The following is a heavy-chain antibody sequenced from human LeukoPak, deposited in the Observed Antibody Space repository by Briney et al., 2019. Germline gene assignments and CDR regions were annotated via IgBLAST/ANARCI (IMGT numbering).Heavy chain of an antibody. CDR2: IFYSGST. D-gene: IGHD3-10*01. J-gene: IGHJ5*01. V-gene: IGHV4-39*01. Sequence: SETLSLTCTVSGGSISTSNYYWGWIRQPPGKGLEWIGNIFYSGSTYYSPSLKSPVTISVDTAKNQFSLNLRSVNAADTAVYFCARQPKSCTPGVFITGKACWFDSWGQGTLVTVSS. CDR3: ARQPKSCTPGVFITGKACWFDS. CDR1: GGSISTSNYY.